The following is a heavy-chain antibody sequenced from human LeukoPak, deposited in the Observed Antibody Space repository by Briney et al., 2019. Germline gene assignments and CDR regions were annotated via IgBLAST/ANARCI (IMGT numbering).Heavy chain of an antibody. D-gene: IGHD6-19*01. J-gene: IGHJ4*02. Sequence: GGSLRLSCTASGFTFSNYAMHWVRHAPGKGLEWVSGISWNSGSIGYADSVKGRFTISRDNAKNSLYLQMNSLRAEDTAFYYCAKDNRRHYTSGPNPDSLHWGQGALVTVSS. V-gene: IGHV3-9*01. CDR1: GFTFSNYA. CDR3: AKDNRRHYTSGPNPDSLH. CDR2: ISWNSGSI.